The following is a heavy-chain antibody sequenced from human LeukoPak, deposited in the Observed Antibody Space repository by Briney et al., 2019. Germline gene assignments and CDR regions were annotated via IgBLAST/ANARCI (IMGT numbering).Heavy chain of an antibody. D-gene: IGHD3-10*02. V-gene: IGHV3-23*01. CDR2: ISGSGGRT. J-gene: IGHJ6*04. CDR1: GFTFSSYD. CDR3: AELGITMIGGV. Sequence: QTGGSLRLSCAASGFTFSSYDMSWVRQAPGKGLEWVSGISGSGGRTYYADSVKGRFTISRDNSKNTLYLQMNSLRAEDTAVYYCAELGITMIGGVWGKGTTVTISS.